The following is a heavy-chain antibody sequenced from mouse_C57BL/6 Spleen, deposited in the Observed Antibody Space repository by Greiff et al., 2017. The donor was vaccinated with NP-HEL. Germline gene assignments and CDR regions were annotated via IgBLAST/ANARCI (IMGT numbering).Heavy chain of an antibody. D-gene: IGHD1-1*02. CDR2: IWSGGST. CDR3: ARKGTMGIYYYAMDY. Sequence: VMLVESGPGLVQPSQSLSITCTVSGFSLTSYGVPWVRQSPGKGLEWLGVIWSGGSTDYNAAFISRLSISKDNSKSQVFFKMNSLQADDTAIYYCARKGTMGIYYYAMDYWGQGTSVTVSS. V-gene: IGHV2-2*01. J-gene: IGHJ4*01. CDR1: GFSLTSYG.